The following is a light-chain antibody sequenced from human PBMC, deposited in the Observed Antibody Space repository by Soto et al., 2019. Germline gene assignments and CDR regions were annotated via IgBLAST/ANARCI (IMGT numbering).Light chain of an antibody. Sequence: DIQMTQSPSSLSASVGDRVTITCRASQGIIDYLAWYQHKPVKAPKLLIYAASTLQSGVPSRFSGSGSGTDFTLTISSLQPEDVATYDCQKYNSAPQTFGQGTKVEIK. CDR2: AAS. CDR1: QGIIDY. V-gene: IGKV1-27*01. J-gene: IGKJ1*01. CDR3: QKYNSAPQT.